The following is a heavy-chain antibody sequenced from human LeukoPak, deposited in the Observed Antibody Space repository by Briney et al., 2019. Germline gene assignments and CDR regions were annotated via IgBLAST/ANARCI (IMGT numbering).Heavy chain of an antibody. D-gene: IGHD1-26*01. CDR2: INAGNGNT. Sequence: ASVTVSCKASGYTFTSYAMHWVRQAPGQRLEWMGWINAGNGNTKYSQKFQGRVTITRDTSASTAYMELSSLRSEDTAVYYCASPRATASGREGATVSFYYYYGMDVWGQGTTVTVSS. CDR1: GYTFTSYA. CDR3: ASPRATASGREGATVSFYYYYGMDV. V-gene: IGHV1-3*01. J-gene: IGHJ6*02.